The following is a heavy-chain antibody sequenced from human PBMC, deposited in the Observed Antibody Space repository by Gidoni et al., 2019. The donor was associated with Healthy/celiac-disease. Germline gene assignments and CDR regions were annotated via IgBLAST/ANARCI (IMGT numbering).Heavy chain of an antibody. J-gene: IGHJ4*02. V-gene: IGHV3-30-3*01. CDR1: GFPFSSYA. D-gene: IGHD4-17*01. CDR2: ISYDGSNK. CDR3: ARDLSDYGDYFFDY. Sequence: QVQLVESGGGVVQPGRSLRPSCAPPGFPFSSYAMHWVRQAPGKGLEWVAVISYDGSNKYYADSVKGRFTISRDNSKNTLYLQMNSLRAEDTAVYYCARDLSDYGDYFFDYWGQGTLVTVSS.